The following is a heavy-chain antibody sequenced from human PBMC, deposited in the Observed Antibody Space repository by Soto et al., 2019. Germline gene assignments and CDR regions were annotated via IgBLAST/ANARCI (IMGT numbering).Heavy chain of an antibody. V-gene: IGHV4-30-2*01. CDR3: ARVPGP. CDR1: GGSISSGGYS. CDR2: IYHSGST. Sequence: QLQLQESGSGLVKPSQTLSLTCAVSGGSISSGGYSWSWIRQPPGKGLDWIGYIYHSGSTYHKPALKGRVTKSGDRSKHQCSLKLSSVPAADTAVYYCARVPGPWGQRTLVTVSS. D-gene: IGHD3-10*01. J-gene: IGHJ5*02.